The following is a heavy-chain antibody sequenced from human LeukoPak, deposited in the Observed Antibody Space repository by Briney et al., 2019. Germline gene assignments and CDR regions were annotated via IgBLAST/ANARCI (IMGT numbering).Heavy chain of an antibody. CDR1: GFTFSSYW. D-gene: IGHD2-15*01. CDR2: INSDGSST. J-gene: IGHJ5*02. V-gene: IGHV3-74*01. Sequence: PGGSLRLSCAASGFTFSSYWMHWVRQAPGKGLVWVSRINSDGSSTSYADSVKGRFTISRDNAKNTLYLQMNSLRAEDTAVYYCARESCSGGSCYSSPWFDPWGQGTLVTVSS. CDR3: ARESCSGGSCYSSPWFDP.